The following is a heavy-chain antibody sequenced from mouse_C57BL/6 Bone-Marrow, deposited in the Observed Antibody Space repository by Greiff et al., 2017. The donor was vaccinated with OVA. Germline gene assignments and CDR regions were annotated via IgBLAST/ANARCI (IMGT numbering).Heavy chain of an antibody. V-gene: IGHV1-19*01. J-gene: IGHJ3*01. D-gene: IGHD2-3*01. Sequence: EVQLQQSGPVLVKPGASVKMSCKASGYTFTDYYMNWVKQSHGKSLEWIGVINPYNGGTSYNQKFKGKATLTVDKSSSTAYMELNSLTSEDSAVYDCAKGGKWLLRGWFDYWGQGTLVTVSA. CDR3: AKGGKWLLRGWFDY. CDR1: GYTFTDYY. CDR2: INPYNGGT.